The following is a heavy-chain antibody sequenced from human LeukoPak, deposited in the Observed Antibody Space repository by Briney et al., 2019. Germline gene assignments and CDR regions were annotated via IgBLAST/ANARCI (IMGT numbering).Heavy chain of an antibody. V-gene: IGHV3-15*01. J-gene: IGHJ4*02. CDR3: TTEYSIFGVSHGYFDY. D-gene: IGHD3-3*01. Sequence: KPGGSLRLSCAASGFTFSNAWMSWVRPAPGKGLEWVGRIKSKTDGVTTDYAAPVKGRFTISRDDSKNTLYLQMNSLKTEDTAVYYCTTEYSIFGVSHGYFDYWGQGTLVTVSS. CDR1: GFTFSNAW. CDR2: IKSKTDGVTT.